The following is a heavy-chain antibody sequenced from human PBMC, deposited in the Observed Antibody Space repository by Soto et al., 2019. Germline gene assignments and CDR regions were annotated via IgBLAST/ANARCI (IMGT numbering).Heavy chain of an antibody. CDR2: VFYSGST. D-gene: IGHD3-22*01. CDR3: ARARDSSGLAFDI. CDR1: GGSISSGGYH. Sequence: QVQLQESGPGLVKPSQTLSLSCTVSGGSISSGGYHCNWIRQRPAQGLEWIGYVFYSGSTYYNPSLKSRLSMSVDTSKNQFSLKLRSVTAADTAEYYCARARDSSGLAFDIWGQGTMVTVSS. V-gene: IGHV4-31*03. J-gene: IGHJ3*02.